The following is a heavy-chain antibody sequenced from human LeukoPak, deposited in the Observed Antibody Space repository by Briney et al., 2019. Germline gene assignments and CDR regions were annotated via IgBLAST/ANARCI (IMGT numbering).Heavy chain of an antibody. CDR2: ISMDGIQE. D-gene: IGHD5-18*01. J-gene: IGHJ3*01. V-gene: IGHV3-30*04. CDR3: AREVYSYALDALDL. CDR1: GFRFNNYA. Sequence: GRSLRLSCAASGFRFNNYAMHWVRQPPGTGLEWVAVISMDGIQEYYADSVKGRFSISRDNSKNTLYLQMNSLRSEDAAVYYCAREVYSYALDALDLWGQGTMVTVSS.